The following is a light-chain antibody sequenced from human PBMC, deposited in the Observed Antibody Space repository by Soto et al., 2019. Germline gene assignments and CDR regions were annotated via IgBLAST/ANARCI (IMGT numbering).Light chain of an antibody. V-gene: IGKV1-33*01. CDR3: QHYDNLPRYT. CDR2: EAS. CDR1: QDISNS. J-gene: IGKJ2*01. Sequence: DIQMTQSPSSLSTSVGERVTITCQASQDISNSLNWYQQKPGEAPNLLIYEASKLQTGVPSRVSGGGSGTHFTFTISNLQPEHIATYYCQHYDNLPRYTFGLGTKRE.